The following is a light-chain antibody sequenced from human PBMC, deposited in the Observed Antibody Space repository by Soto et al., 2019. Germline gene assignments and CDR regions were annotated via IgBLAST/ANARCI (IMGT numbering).Light chain of an antibody. CDR1: SSDL. V-gene: IGLV2-11*01. CDR3: CSSPGTITWV. J-gene: IGLJ3*02. Sequence: QSVLTQPRSVSGSPGQSVTISCTGISSDLVSWYQHYPGKAPKLIIYYVTQRPSGVPDRFSASKSGNTASLTISGLQAEDEADYYCCSSPGTITWVFGGGTKLTVL. CDR2: YVT.